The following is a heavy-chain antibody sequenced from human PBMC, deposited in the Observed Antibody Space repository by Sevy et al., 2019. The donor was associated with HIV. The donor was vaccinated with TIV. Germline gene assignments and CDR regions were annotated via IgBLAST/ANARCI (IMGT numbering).Heavy chain of an antibody. CDR3: ARATGTEALGAFDF. D-gene: IGHD1-1*01. CDR2: ISNDYYYI. CDR1: GFTFSTYS. J-gene: IGHJ3*01. V-gene: IGHV3-21*01. Sequence: GGSLRLSCAASGFTFSTYSMNWVRQAPGKGLEWVSSISNDYYYIYYADSVKGRFTISRDNAKNSLYLQMNNLRAEDTAVYYCARATGTEALGAFDFWGQGTRVTVSS.